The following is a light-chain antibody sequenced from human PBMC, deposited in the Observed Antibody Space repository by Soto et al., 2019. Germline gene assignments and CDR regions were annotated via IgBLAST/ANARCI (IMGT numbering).Light chain of an antibody. V-gene: IGKV1-9*01. Sequence: DIQLTQSPSFLSASVGDRVTITCRASQGIRSYLAWYQQKPGKAPKLLIHAASTLQSGVPSRFSGSGSGTDFTLTISCLQSEDFATYYCQQYYSYPPWTFGQGTKVDIK. CDR3: QQYYSYPPWT. J-gene: IGKJ1*01. CDR2: AAS. CDR1: QGIRSY.